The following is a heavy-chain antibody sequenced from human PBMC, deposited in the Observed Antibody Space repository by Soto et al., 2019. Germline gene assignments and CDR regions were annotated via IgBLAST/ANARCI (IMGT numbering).Heavy chain of an antibody. CDR2: IFNNENT. CDR3: ARSSRGYYWFDL. V-gene: IGHV4-31*03. J-gene: IGHJ2*01. Sequence: QVQVQESGPGLLKPSQTLSLTCTVSGGSISSAGYFWGGIRQPPGKGLEWIGYIFNNENTYYNPSLKSRVSISVDTSKNQFSLTLNSVTAADTAVYYCARSSRGYYWFDLWGRGTLVTVSS. CDR1: GGSISSAGYF. D-gene: IGHD3-22*01.